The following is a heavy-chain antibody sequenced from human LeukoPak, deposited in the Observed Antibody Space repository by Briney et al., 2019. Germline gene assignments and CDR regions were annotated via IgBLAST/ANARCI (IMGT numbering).Heavy chain of an antibody. CDR3: ARDKISAARGYDY. D-gene: IGHD6-13*01. V-gene: IGHV1-18*01. J-gene: IGHJ4*02. Sequence: ASVKVSCKASGYTFTSYGISWVRQAPGQGLEWMGWISAYNGNTNYAQKLQGRVTMTTDTSTSTAYVELRSLRSDDTAVYYCARDKISAARGYDYWGQGTLVTVSS. CDR1: GYTFTSYG. CDR2: ISAYNGNT.